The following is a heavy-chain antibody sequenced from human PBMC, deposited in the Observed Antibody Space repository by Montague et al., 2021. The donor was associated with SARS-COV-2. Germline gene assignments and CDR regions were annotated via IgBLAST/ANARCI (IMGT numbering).Heavy chain of an antibody. J-gene: IGHJ3*02. V-gene: IGHV4-39*01. D-gene: IGHD5-24*01. CDR2: IYYSDGA. Sequence: SETLSLTCTVSGGSISSGGYYWGWIRQSPGKGLEWIGYIYYSDGADYHPSITDRHTIAVDTSKNQFSLKLSSVTAADTAVYYCARHKRGWLQLRPDAFDIWGHWTMGTVSS. CDR3: ARHKRGWLQLRPDAFDI. CDR1: GGSISSGGYY.